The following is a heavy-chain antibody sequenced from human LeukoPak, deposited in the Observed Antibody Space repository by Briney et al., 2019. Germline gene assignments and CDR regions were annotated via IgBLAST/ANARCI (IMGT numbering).Heavy chain of an antibody. D-gene: IGHD5-24*01. J-gene: IGHJ4*02. Sequence: GGSLRLSCAASGFTFSSYAMSWVRQAPGKGLEWVSDINSSGGKTYYADSVKGRFTISRDNSKNTLYLQMNSLRVEDTAVYYCAKSGYNRFDYWGQGTLVTVSS. V-gene: IGHV3-23*01. CDR2: INSSGGKT. CDR1: GFTFSSYA. CDR3: AKSGYNRFDY.